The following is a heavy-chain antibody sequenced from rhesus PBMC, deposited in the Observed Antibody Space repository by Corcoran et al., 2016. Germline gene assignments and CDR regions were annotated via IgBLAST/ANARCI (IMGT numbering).Heavy chain of an antibody. CDR2: IFGSIGST. CDR1: GGSISGGYG. CDR3: ARDRAGTAFFDY. D-gene: IGHD1-14*01. V-gene: IGHV4S7*01. J-gene: IGHJ4*01. Sequence: QLQLQESGPGLVKPSETLSLTCAVPGGSISGGYGWSWLRQPPGQGLEWIGHIFGSIGSTYYNPSLKSRVTISTDTSKNQFSLKLSSVTAADTAVYYCARDRAGTAFFDYWGQGVLVTVSS.